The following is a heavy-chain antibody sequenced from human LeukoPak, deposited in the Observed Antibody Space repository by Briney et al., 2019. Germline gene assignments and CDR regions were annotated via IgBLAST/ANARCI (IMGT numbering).Heavy chain of an antibody. CDR1: NYTFTAYG. D-gene: IGHD6-19*01. J-gene: IGHJ4*02. V-gene: IGHV1-18*01. CDR2: IRSDNGKT. CDR3: ARDYSSGWYSVDY. Sequence: ASVKASCKTFNYTFTAYGINWVRQAPGQGLEGMGGIRSDNGKTNYAQKLQGRVTLTTDTTTSTAYMELRSLRSDDTAIYYCARDYSSGWYSVDYWGQGTLITVSS.